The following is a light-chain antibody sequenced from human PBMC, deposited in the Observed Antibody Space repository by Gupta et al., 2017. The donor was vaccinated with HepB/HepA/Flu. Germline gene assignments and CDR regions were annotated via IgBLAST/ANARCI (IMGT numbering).Light chain of an antibody. CDR3: QQSYTTPQIT. V-gene: IGKV1-39*01. CDR2: AAS. J-gene: IGKJ5*01. Sequence: DIQMTQSPTSLSASVGDRVTITCRASQTVKKFLNWYQQKPGKAPKLLISAASSLQSGVPSRFSGSGSETDFTLTISSRLPEDFATYYCQQSYTTPQITFGQGTRLEIK. CDR1: QTVKKF.